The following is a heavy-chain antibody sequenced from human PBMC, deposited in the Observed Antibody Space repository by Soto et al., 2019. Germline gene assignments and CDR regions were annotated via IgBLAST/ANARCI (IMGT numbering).Heavy chain of an antibody. J-gene: IGHJ6*02. CDR2: IIPIFGTA. Sequence: QVQLVQSGAEVKKPGSSVKVSCKASGGTFSSYAISWVRQAPGQGLEWMGGIIPIFGTANYAQKFQGRVTITADESTRTAYMELSSLRSEDTAVYYWARQNCSGGSRYLGGDYYYYYGMDVWGQGTTVTVSS. CDR1: GGTFSSYA. D-gene: IGHD2-15*01. CDR3: ARQNCSGGSRYLGGDYYYYYGMDV. V-gene: IGHV1-69*01.